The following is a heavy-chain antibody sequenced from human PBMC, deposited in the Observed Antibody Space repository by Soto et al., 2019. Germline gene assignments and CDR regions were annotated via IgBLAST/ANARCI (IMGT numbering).Heavy chain of an antibody. CDR1: GFTFSSYS. CDR2: ISSSSSYI. V-gene: IGHV3-21*01. Sequence: EVQLVESGGGLVKPGGSLRLSCAASGFTFSSYSMNWVRQAPGKGLEWVSSISSSSSYIYYADSVKGRFTISRDNAKNSLYLQMNSLRAEDTAVYYCAGYSSSWYGAYWGQGTLVTVSS. J-gene: IGHJ4*02. D-gene: IGHD6-13*01. CDR3: AGYSSSWYGAY.